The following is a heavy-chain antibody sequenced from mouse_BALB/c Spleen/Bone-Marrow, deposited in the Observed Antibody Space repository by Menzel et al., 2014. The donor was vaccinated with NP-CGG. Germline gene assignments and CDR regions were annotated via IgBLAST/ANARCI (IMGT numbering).Heavy chain of an antibody. CDR1: AFVFSRYW. CDR3: ARHSCLWLRPWFVF. D-gene: IGHD2-2*01. J-gene: IGHJ3*01. CDR2: ITLDSSTI. V-gene: IGHV4-1*02. Sequence: VQLVESGGGLLQTGGSLKLSCEASAFVFSRYWMTWVRQTPGKGLVWIGIITLDSSTINYSPSVKDKFIVSRDNAKNALSLLMCKVRSEESDLYYCARHSCLWLRPWFVFWGQGTLVTVS.